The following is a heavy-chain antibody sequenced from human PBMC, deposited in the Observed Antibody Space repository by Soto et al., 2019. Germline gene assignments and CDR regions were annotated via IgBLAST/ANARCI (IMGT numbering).Heavy chain of an antibody. D-gene: IGHD6-13*01. V-gene: IGHV4-39*01. CDR3: ARPGYSSSWYWFDP. CDR2: MHYSGST. Sequence: SETLSLTCSVSGGSMRSSDDYWGWIRQPPNKGLEWIGSMHYSGSTFYNPSLKSRVTISVDTSKNQFSLKLTSVTAADTAVYYCARPGYSSSWYWFDPWGQGTLVTVSS. J-gene: IGHJ5*02. CDR1: GGSMRSSDDY.